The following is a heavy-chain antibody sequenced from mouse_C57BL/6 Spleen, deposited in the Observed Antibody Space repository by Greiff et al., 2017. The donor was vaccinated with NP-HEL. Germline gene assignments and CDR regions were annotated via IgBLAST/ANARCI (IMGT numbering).Heavy chain of an antibody. V-gene: IGHV1-82*01. D-gene: IGHD2-1*01. CDR3: ARSDGYYGNFYAMDY. CDR2: IYPGDGDT. Sequence: VQLQQSGPELVKPGASVKISCKASGYAFSSSWMNWVKQRPGKGLEWIGRIYPGDGDTNYNGKFKGKATLTADKSSSTAYMQLSSLTSEDSAVYFCARSDGYYGNFYAMDYWGQGTSVTVSS. J-gene: IGHJ4*01. CDR1: GYAFSSSW.